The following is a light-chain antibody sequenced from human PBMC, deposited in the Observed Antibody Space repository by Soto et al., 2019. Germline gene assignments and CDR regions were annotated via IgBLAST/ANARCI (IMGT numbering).Light chain of an antibody. CDR3: QQRSNWPPLT. CDR1: QRVGID. CDR2: DAS. V-gene: IGKV3-11*01. Sequence: IWRTQSPATLSLDPGERATFSCRDSQRVGIDLAWYQQKPGQAPRLLIYDASNRATGIPARFSGSGSGTDVPLPISSLEPEDFAVYYCQQRSNWPPLTFGVGTKVEIK. J-gene: IGKJ4*01.